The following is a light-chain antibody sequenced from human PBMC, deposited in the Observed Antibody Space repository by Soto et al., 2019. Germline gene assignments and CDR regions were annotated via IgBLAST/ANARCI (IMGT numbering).Light chain of an antibody. J-gene: IGKJ4*01. CDR1: QSLLHSNGYNY. Sequence: DVVMTQSPLSLPVTPGEPASISCRSSQSLLHSNGYNYLAWFLQKAGQSPQLLIYLASSRASGVPDRFSGSGSGTDFTLEISGVEAEDVGVYYCMQLLHPPLTFGGGTKVDIK. V-gene: IGKV2-28*01. CDR2: LAS. CDR3: MQLLHPPLT.